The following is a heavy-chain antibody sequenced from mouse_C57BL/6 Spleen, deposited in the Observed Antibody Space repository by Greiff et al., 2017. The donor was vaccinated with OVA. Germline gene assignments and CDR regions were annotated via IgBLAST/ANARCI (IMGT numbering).Heavy chain of an antibody. V-gene: IGHV5-4*03. CDR3: ARRAASHGSSYVGFAY. J-gene: IGHJ3*01. Sequence: EVKLMESGGGLVKPGGSLKLSCAASGFTFSSYAMSWVRQTPEKRLEWVATISDGGSYTYYPDNVKGRYTISRDNAKNNRYLQMSHLKSEDTAMYYCARRAASHGSSYVGFAYWGQGTLVTVSA. CDR2: ISDGGSYT. CDR1: GFTFSSYA. D-gene: IGHD1-1*01.